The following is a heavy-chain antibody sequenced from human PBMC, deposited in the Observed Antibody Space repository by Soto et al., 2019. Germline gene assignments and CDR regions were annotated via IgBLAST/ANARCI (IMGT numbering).Heavy chain of an antibody. V-gene: IGHV3-30-3*01. D-gene: IGHD5-18*01. CDR3: ARDPLWGTAMVIWYFDL. J-gene: IGHJ2*01. CDR2: ISYDGSNK. CDR1: GFTFSSYA. Sequence: QVQLVESGGGVVQPGRSLRLSCAASGFTFSSYAMHWVRQAPGKGLEWVAVISYDGSNKYYADSVKGRFTISRDNSKNXQYLQMNSLRAEDTAVYYCARDPLWGTAMVIWYFDLWGRGTLVTVSS.